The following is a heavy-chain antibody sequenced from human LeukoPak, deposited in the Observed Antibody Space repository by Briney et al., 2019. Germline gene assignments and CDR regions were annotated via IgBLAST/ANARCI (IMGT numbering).Heavy chain of an antibody. CDR3: ASEIAAAAVIDY. D-gene: IGHD6-13*01. CDR1: GFTFSSYA. CDR2: ISYDGSNK. J-gene: IGHJ4*02. V-gene: IGHV3-30*04. Sequence: PGRSLRLSCAASGFTFSSYAMHWVRQAPGKGLEWVAVISYDGSNKYYADSVKGRFTISRDNSKNTLYLQMNSLRAEDTAVYYCASEIAAAAVIDYWGQGTLVTVSS.